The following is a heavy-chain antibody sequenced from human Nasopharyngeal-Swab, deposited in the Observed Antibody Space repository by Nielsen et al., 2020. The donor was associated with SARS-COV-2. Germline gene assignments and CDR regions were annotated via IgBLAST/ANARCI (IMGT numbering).Heavy chain of an antibody. J-gene: IGHJ4*02. CDR2: INHSGST. V-gene: IGHV4-34*01. D-gene: IGHD6-13*01. CDR3: ARHVSSSWYAAVAGIRAFDY. Sequence: WIRQPPGKGLEWIGEINHSGSTNYSPSLKSRVTISVNTSKNQFSLKLSSVTAAGTAVYYCARHVSSSWYAAVAGIRAFDYWGQGTLVTVSS.